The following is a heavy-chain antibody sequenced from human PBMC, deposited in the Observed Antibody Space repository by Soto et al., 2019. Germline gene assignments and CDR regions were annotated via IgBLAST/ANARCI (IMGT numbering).Heavy chain of an antibody. CDR3: ATMARPFGVVIFPAPFDY. CDR1: GYTLTELS. CDR2: FDPEDGET. V-gene: IGHV1-24*01. D-gene: IGHD3-3*01. Sequence: ASVKVSCKVSGYTLTELSMHWVRQAPGKGLEWMGGFDPEDGETIYAQKFQGRVTMTEDTSTDTAYMELSSLRSEDTAVYYCATMARPFGVVIFPAPFDYWGQGTLVTVSS. J-gene: IGHJ4*02.